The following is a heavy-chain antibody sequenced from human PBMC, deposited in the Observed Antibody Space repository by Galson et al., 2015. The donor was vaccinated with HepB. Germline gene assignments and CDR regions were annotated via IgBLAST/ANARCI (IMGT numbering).Heavy chain of an antibody. CDR3: VKEAVSVRGVINFEY. CDR1: GFTFSSSA. CDR2: ISGSGDNT. J-gene: IGHJ4*02. D-gene: IGHD3-10*01. Sequence: SLRLSCAASGFTFSSSAMSWVRQSPGKGLEWVSAISGSGDNTFYADSVKGRFTISRDNSKNTLYLQMNSLRAEDTAVYYCVKEAVSVRGVINFEYWGQGTLVTVSS. V-gene: IGHV3-23*01.